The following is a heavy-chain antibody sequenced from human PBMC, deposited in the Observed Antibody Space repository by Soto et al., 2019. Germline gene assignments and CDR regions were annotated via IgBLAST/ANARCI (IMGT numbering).Heavy chain of an antibody. Sequence: GASVKVSCKASGYTFTGYYMHWVRQAPGQGLEWMGWVNLNSGTIYAQNFQGRVTMTRDTSISTAYMELSRLRSEDTAVYYCARAWRSHDSRGGVAYWGQGTLVTVSS. J-gene: IGHJ4*02. V-gene: IGHV1-2*02. D-gene: IGHD3-22*01. CDR2: VNLNSGT. CDR3: ARAWRSHDSRGGVAY. CDR1: GYTFTGYY.